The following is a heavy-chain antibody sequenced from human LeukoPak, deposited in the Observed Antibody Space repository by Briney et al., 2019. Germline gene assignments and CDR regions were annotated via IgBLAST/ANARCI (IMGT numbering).Heavy chain of an antibody. V-gene: IGHV2-5*02. CDR1: GFSLSTSGVG. CDR2: IYWDDDK. D-gene: IGHD3-22*01. Sequence: SGPTLVNPTQTLTLTCTFSGFSLSTSGVGVGWIRQPPGKALEWLALIYWDDDKRYSPSLKSRLTITKDTSKNQVVLTMTNMDPVDTATYYCAHRGYYDSSGYRPSFDPWGQGTLVTVSS. CDR3: AHRGYYDSSGYRPSFDP. J-gene: IGHJ5*02.